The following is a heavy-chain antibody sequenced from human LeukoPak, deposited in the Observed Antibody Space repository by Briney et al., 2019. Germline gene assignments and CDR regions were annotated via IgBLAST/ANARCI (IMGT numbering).Heavy chain of an antibody. J-gene: IGHJ5*02. CDR2: LFYPGRT. CDR1: GDSVTSSLSY. V-gene: IGHV4-39*02. Sequence: PSETLSLTCAVSGDSVTSSLSYWGWIRQSPGKGLEGVGCLFYPGRTYSNPSLKTRVTISVDPSKNHFSLNPTSVTAADTAVYYCARLNTRLTILAWGQGTLVTVSS. D-gene: IGHD3-3*01. CDR3: ARLNTRLTILA.